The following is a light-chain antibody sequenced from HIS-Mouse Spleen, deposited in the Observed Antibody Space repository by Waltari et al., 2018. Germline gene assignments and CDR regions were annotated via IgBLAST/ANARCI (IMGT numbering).Light chain of an antibody. V-gene: IGLV3-19*01. CDR3: NSRDSSGNHLV. J-gene: IGLJ2*01. CDR2: GKN. Sequence: SSELTQDPAVSVALGQTVRITCQGDSLRSYYASWYQQKPGQAPVLVIHGKNNRPSGIPDRFSGSSSGNTASLTITGAQAEDEAYYYGNSRDSSGNHLVFGGGTKLTVL. CDR1: SLRSYY.